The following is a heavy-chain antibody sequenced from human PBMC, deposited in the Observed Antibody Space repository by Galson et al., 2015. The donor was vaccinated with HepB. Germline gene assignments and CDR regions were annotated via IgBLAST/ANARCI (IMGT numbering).Heavy chain of an antibody. Sequence: SVKVSCKVSGYTLTELSMHWVRQAPGKGLEWMGGFDPEDGETIYAQKFQGRVTMTEDTSTDTAYMELSSLRSEDTAVYYCATVSWGGSGDQRLRDYWGQGTLVTVSP. CDR2: FDPEDGET. J-gene: IGHJ4*02. CDR1: GYTLTELS. CDR3: ATVSWGGSGDQRLRDY. V-gene: IGHV1-24*01. D-gene: IGHD2-21*02.